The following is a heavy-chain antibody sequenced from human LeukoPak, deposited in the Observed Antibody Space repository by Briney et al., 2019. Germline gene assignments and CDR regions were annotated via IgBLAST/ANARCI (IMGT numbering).Heavy chain of an antibody. Sequence: PGGSLRPSCAASGFTFSRYWMHWVRQAPGEGLVWVSRINGDGRSTAYADSVKGRFTISRDTAKNTLSLQMNSLRAEDTARYYCAREGLACDSTTCYLPAFDIWGQGTMVTVSS. CDR1: GFTFSRYW. D-gene: IGHD2-21*01. J-gene: IGHJ3*02. CDR3: AREGLACDSTTCYLPAFDI. CDR2: INGDGRST. V-gene: IGHV3-74*01.